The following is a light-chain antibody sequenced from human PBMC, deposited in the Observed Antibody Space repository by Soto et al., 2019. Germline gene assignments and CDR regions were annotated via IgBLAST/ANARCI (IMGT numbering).Light chain of an antibody. CDR2: DVS. CDR1: SSDVGGYNY. V-gene: IGLV2-14*01. Sequence: QSVLTQPASVSGSPGQSITISCTGTSSDVGGYNYVSWYQQHPGKAPKLIVYDVSNRPSGVPDRFSASKSGTSASLAITGLQAEDEADYYCQSYDSSLTGSYVFGTGTKVTVL. J-gene: IGLJ1*01. CDR3: QSYDSSLTGSYV.